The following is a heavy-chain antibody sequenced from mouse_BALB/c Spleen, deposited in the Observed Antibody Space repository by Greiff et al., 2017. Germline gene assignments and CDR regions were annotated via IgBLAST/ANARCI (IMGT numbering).Heavy chain of an antibody. D-gene: IGHD2-3*01. CDR1: GFTFSDYY. CDR2: ISDGGSYT. CDR3: ARVYDGAMDY. J-gene: IGHJ4*01. V-gene: IGHV5-4*02. Sequence: EVMLVESGGGLVKPGGSLKLSCAASGFTFSDYYMYWVRQTPEKRLEWVATISDGGSYTYYPDSVKGRFTISRDNAKNNLYLQMSSLKSEDTAMYYCARVYDGAMDYWGQGTSVTVSS.